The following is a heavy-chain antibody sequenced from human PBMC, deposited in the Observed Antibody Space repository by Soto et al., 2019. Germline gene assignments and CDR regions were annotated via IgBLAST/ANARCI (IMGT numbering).Heavy chain of an antibody. D-gene: IGHD3-22*01. Sequence: ASVKVSCKASGFTFTSSAVQWVRQSRGQRLEWIGWIVVGSGNTNYAQKFQERVTITRDMSTYTAYMELNSLRSEDTAVYYCAADYYDTNGFYFDYWGQGTQVTVSS. CDR1: GFTFTSSA. V-gene: IGHV1-58*01. J-gene: IGHJ4*02. CDR3: AADYYDTNGFYFDY. CDR2: IVVGSGNT.